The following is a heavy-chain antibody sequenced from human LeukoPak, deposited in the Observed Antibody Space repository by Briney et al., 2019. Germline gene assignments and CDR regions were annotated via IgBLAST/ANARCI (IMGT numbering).Heavy chain of an antibody. CDR2: IIPILGIA. CDR1: GGTFSSYA. D-gene: IGHD4-11*01. J-gene: IGHJ4*02. CDR3: ARDPSYGNMTTGDY. Sequence: SVKVSCKASGGTFSSYAISWVRQAPGQGLEWMGRIIPILGIANYAQKFQGRVTITADKSTSAAYMELSSLRSEDTAVYYCARDPSYGNMTTGDYWGQGTLVTVSS. V-gene: IGHV1-69*04.